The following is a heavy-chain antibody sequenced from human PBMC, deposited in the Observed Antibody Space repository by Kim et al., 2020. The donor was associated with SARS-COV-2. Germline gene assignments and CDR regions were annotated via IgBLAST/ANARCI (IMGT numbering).Heavy chain of an antibody. Sequence: GGSLRLFCAASGFTFSSYGMHWVRQAPGKGLEWVAVISYDGSNKYYADSVKGRFTISRDNSKNTLYLQMNSLKAEDTAVYYCAKDGPYYDSSGYYYWAFDYWGQGTLVTVSS. D-gene: IGHD3-22*01. CDR3: AKDGPYYDSSGYYYWAFDY. J-gene: IGHJ4*02. V-gene: IGHV3-30*18. CDR2: ISYDGSNK. CDR1: GFTFSSYG.